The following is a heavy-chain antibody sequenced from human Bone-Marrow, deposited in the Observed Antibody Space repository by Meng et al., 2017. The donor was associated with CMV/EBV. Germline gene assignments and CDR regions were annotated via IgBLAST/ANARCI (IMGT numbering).Heavy chain of an antibody. CDR1: GYTFTGYY. D-gene: IGHD3-16*02. V-gene: IGHV1-2*02. Sequence: SVKVSCKASGYTFTGYYMHWVRQAPGQGLEWMGWINPNSGGTNYAQKFQGRVTMTRDTSISTAYMELSRLRSEDTAVYYCARFGGVIVGYYYYGMDVWGQGTTVTVSS. CDR2: INPNSGGT. J-gene: IGHJ6*02. CDR3: ARFGGVIVGYYYYGMDV.